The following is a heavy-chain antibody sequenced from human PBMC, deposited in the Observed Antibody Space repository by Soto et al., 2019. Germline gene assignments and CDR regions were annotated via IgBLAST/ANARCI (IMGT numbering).Heavy chain of an antibody. Sequence: PGGSLRLSCAGSGFSFDSYGMHWVRQAPGKRLEWAATVSFDSKNKYYIDSVEGRFTISRDNSKNMLYLQMNSLRHEDTAVYYCAKESVEATYSYYGMDVWGPGTTVTVSS. CDR3: AKESVEATYSYYGMDV. V-gene: IGHV3-30*18. CDR1: GFSFDSYG. D-gene: IGHD4-4*01. J-gene: IGHJ6*02. CDR2: VSFDSKNK.